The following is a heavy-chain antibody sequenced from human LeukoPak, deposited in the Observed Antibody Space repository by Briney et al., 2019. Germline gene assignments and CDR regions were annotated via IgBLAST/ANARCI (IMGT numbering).Heavy chain of an antibody. Sequence: GGSLRLSCAASGLTFSDYYMSWIRHAPGKGLEWVSYISSSGSTIYYADSVKGRFTISRDNAKNSLYLQMNSLRAEDTAVYYCARDRVGHCSSTSCYNYYYGMDVWGEGTTVTVSS. CDR2: ISSSGSTI. CDR1: GLTFSDYY. V-gene: IGHV3-11*01. J-gene: IGHJ6*04. D-gene: IGHD2-2*01. CDR3: ARDRVGHCSSTSCYNYYYGMDV.